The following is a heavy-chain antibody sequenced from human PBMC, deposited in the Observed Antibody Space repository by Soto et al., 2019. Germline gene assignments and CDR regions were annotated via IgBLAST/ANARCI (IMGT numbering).Heavy chain of an antibody. J-gene: IGHJ4*02. CDR3: ARLGALGQDYTNYRHCDY. V-gene: IGHV3-7*01. D-gene: IGHD4-4*01. Sequence: HPGGSLRLSCAASGFTFSNYWMSWVRQAPGKRLEWVANIKQDGSEKHYVDSMKGRFTISRDNGKNLLYLEMNSLRADDSAVYYCARLGALGQDYTNYRHCDYWGQGTLVTVSS. CDR1: GFTFSNYW. CDR2: IKQDGSEK.